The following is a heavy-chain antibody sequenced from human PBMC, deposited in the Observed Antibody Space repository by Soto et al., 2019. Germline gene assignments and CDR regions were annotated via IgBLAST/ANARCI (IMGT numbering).Heavy chain of an antibody. Sequence: QVQLVQSGPEVKKPGSSVKVSCKASGGTFSNYAISWVRQAPGQGLEWMGGIVPIFRTPNYAQKFQGRATITADESTSTVYMVLSGLRSEDTALYYCARANVAATFGHYYYGMDVWGQGTTVTVSS. CDR2: IVPIFRTP. CDR1: GGTFSNYA. D-gene: IGHD3-10*01. V-gene: IGHV1-69*12. CDR3: ARANVAATFGHYYYGMDV. J-gene: IGHJ6*02.